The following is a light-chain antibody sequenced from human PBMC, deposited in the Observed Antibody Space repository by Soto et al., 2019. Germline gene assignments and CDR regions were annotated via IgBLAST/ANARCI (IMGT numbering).Light chain of an antibody. J-gene: IGLJ1*01. CDR1: SSDVGHYHY. CDR3: SSYAGSNNFV. V-gene: IGLV2-8*01. CDR2: EVN. Sequence: QSALTQPPSASGSPGQSVTISCTGTSSDVGHYHYVSWYQQHPGKAPKLMIYEVNKRPSGVPDRFSGSKSGNTASLTVSGLQAEDEADYFCSSYAGSNNFVFGTGTSSPS.